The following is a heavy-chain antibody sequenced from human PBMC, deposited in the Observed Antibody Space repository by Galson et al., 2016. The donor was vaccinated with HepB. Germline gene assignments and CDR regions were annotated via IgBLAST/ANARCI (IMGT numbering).Heavy chain of an antibody. Sequence: SVKVSCKVSGYTLTELSMHWVRQAPGKGLEWMGGFNPEDGETIYAQKFQGRVTMTEDTSTDIAYMELSSLRSDDTAVYYCAKVPRDCSSNSCYKDWFDVWGQGTLVTVSS. J-gene: IGHJ5*02. V-gene: IGHV1-24*01. D-gene: IGHD2-2*01. CDR1: GYTLTELS. CDR3: AKVPRDCSSNSCYKDWFDV. CDR2: FNPEDGET.